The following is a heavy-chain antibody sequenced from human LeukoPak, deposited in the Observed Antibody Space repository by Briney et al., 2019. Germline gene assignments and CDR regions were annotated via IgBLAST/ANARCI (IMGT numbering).Heavy chain of an antibody. CDR2: ISWNSGSI. J-gene: IGHJ1*01. D-gene: IGHD1-26*01. V-gene: IGHV3-9*01. Sequence: PGGSLRLSCAASGFTFDDYAMHWVRQAPGKGLEWVSGISWNSGSIGYADSVKGRFTISRDNAKNSLYLQMNSLRAEDTALYYCPKDPGGSYFQYFQHWGQGTLVTVSS. CDR1: GFTFDDYA. CDR3: PKDPGGSYFQYFQH.